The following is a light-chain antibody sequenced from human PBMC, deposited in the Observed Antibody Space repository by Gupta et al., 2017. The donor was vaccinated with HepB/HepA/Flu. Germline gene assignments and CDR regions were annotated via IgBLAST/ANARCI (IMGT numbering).Light chain of an antibody. Sequence: EIVFTPSPATLSFSPGERATLSCRASQSVSSYLAWYQQKPGQAPRLLIYDASNRATGIPARFSGSGSGTDFTLTISSLEPEDFAVYYCQQRSNWPPAFGGGTKVEIK. CDR1: QSVSSY. J-gene: IGKJ4*01. V-gene: IGKV3-11*01. CDR2: DAS. CDR3: QQRSNWPPA.